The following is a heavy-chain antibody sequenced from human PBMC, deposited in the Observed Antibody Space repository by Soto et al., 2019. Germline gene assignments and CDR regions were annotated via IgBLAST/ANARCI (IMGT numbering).Heavy chain of an antibody. V-gene: IGHV1-18*01. D-gene: IGHD1-1*01. J-gene: IGHJ4*02. CDR1: GYTFTSYG. Sequence: QVHLVQSGAEVKKPGASVKVSCKASGYTFTSYGITWVRQDPGQGLEWMVWISVHNGNADYAQKLQGRVIVTRDTSKSTAYMELRSLRSDDTAVYYCARGRYGDYWGQGALVNVSS. CDR3: ARGRYGDY. CDR2: ISVHNGNA.